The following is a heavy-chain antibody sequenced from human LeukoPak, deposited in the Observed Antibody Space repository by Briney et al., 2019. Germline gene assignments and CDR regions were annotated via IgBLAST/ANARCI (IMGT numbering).Heavy chain of an antibody. CDR1: GGSLSSYY. J-gene: IGHJ5*02. CDR2: IYYSGST. D-gene: IGHD4-17*01. CDR3: ARDRYGDYPNWFDP. Sequence: SQTLSLTCTVSGGSLSSYYWSWIRQPPGKGLEWIGYIYYSGSTNYNPSLKSRVTISVDTSKNQFSLKLSSVTAADTAVYYCARDRYGDYPNWFDPWGQGTLVTVSS. V-gene: IGHV4-59*01.